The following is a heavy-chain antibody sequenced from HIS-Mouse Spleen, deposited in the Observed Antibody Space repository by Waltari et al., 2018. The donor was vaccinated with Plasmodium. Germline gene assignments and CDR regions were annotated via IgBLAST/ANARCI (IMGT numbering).Heavy chain of an antibody. CDR1: GGSISSSSYY. CDR2: IYYSGST. Sequence: QLQLQESGPGLVKPSETLSLPCTVSGGSISSSSYYWGGIRQPPGKGLEWIGSIYYSGSTYYNPSLKSRVTISVDTSKNQFSLKLSSVTAADTAVYYCARRGGSYYYFDYWGQGTLVTVSS. V-gene: IGHV4-39*01. J-gene: IGHJ4*02. CDR3: ARRGGSYYYFDY. D-gene: IGHD1-26*01.